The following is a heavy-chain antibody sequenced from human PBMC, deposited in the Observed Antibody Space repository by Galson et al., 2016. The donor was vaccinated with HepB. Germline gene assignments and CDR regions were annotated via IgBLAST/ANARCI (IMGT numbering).Heavy chain of an antibody. V-gene: IGHV1-18*01. J-gene: IGHJ4*02. CDR2: ISTNSGST. Sequence: SVKVSCKASGYIFTRNGISWVRQAPRQGLEWLGWISTNSGSTNYAQKVQDRITMTTDTSTRTVYMELRSLTSDDTAVYYCARDANWNLDYWGQGTLVTVSS. CDR1: GYIFTRNG. CDR3: ARDANWNLDY. D-gene: IGHD1-1*01.